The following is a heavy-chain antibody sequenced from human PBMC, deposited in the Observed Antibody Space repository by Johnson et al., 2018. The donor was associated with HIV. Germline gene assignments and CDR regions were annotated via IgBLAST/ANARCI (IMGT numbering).Heavy chain of an antibody. D-gene: IGHD5-18*01. J-gene: IGHJ3*02. CDR2: IKQDGGDK. V-gene: IGHV3-7*01. CDR1: GFTFDNFW. CDR3: ARWIQLWVAFDI. Sequence: EVQLVESGGGLVQPGGSLRLSCAASGFTFDNFWMSWVRQTPGKGLEWVANIKQDGGDKYYVDSVKGRFTISRDNAKNSLYLQMNSLRAEDTAVYYCARWIQLWVAFDIWGQGTMVTVSS.